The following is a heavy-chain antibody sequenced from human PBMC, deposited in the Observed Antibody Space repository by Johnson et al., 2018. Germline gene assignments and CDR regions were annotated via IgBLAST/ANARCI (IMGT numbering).Heavy chain of an antibody. D-gene: IGHD3-22*01. Sequence: QVQLVESGGGLVKPGGSLGLSCAASGFSFSDYYMSWIRQAPGKGLEWFSYISSSGRTKYYADSVKGRFTISRDNAKNSLYLQMKRLRDEDTSVYYSARDLGITMIVHAFDIWGQGTMVTVSS. V-gene: IGHV3-11*04. J-gene: IGHJ3*02. CDR2: ISSSGRTK. CDR3: ARDLGITMIVHAFDI. CDR1: GFSFSDYY.